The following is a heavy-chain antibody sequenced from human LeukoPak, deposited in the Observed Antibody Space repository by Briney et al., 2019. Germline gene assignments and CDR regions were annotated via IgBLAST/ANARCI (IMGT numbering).Heavy chain of an antibody. V-gene: IGHV3-30*18. CDR3: AKDGVSMVRGVITSYYFDY. Sequence: PGRSLRLSCAASGFTFSSYGMHWVRQAPGKGLEWVAVISYDGSNKYYADSVKGRFTISRDNSKNTLYLQMNSLRAEDTAVYYCAKDGVSMVRGVITSYYFDYWGQGTLVTVSS. D-gene: IGHD3-10*01. J-gene: IGHJ4*02. CDR2: ISYDGSNK. CDR1: GFTFSSYG.